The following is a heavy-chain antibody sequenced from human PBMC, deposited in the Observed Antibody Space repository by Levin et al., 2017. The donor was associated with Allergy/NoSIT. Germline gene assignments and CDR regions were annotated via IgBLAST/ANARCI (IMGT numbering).Heavy chain of an antibody. CDR3: AKASVGTVGYFDY. CDR2: ISGSGGST. D-gene: IGHD4-17*01. CDR1: GFTFSSYA. J-gene: IGHJ4*02. V-gene: IGHV3-23*01. Sequence: GESLKISCAASGFTFSSYAMSWVRQAPGKGLEWVSAISGSGGSTYYADSVKGRFTISRDNSKNTLYLQMNSLRAEDTAVYYCAKASVGTVGYFDYWGQGTLVTVSS.